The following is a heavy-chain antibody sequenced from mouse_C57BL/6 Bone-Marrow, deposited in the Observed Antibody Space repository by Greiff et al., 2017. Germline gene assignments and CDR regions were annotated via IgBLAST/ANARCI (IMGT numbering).Heavy chain of an antibody. J-gene: IGHJ3*01. CDR3: ARTGVLAWFAY. CDR1: GYTFTSYW. Sequence: VQLQQSGAELVMPGASVKLSCKASGYTFTSYWMHWVKQRPGQGLEWIGEIDPSDSYTNYNQKFKGKSTLTVDKSSSTAYMQLSSLTSEDSAVDYCARTGVLAWFAYWGQGTLVTVSA. CDR2: IDPSDSYT. V-gene: IGHV1-69*01.